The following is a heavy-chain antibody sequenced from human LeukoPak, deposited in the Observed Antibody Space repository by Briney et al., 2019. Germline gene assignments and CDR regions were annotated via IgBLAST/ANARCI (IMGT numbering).Heavy chain of an antibody. Sequence: SETLSLTCTVSGGSISTYYWSWIRQPPGKGLEWIGSIYHSGSTYYNPSLKSRVTISVDTSKNQFSLKLSSVTAADTAVYYCARVLGYSGSSRRAFDIWGQGTMVTVSS. CDR2: IYHSGST. CDR3: ARVLGYSGSSRRAFDI. D-gene: IGHD1-26*01. J-gene: IGHJ3*02. V-gene: IGHV4-38-2*02. CDR1: GGSISTYY.